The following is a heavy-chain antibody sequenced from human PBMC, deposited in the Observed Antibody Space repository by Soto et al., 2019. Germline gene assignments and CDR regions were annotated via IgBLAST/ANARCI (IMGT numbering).Heavy chain of an antibody. V-gene: IGHV1-3*05. CDR3: AKAGYDTSPFIDY. J-gene: IGHJ4*02. CDR1: GYIFSDYA. D-gene: IGHD3-22*01. Sequence: QVQLVQSGAEERQPGASVKVSCKASGYIFSDYAFHWVRQAPGQRPEWVGWINACNGNTKYLQKLKGRGTITRDTSARTAYMELSGLRSEDTAVYYCAKAGYDTSPFIDYWGQGTLVTVSS. CDR2: INACNGNT.